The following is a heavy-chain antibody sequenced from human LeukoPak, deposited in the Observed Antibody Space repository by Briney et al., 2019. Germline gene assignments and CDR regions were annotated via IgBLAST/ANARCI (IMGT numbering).Heavy chain of an antibody. V-gene: IGHV4-34*01. CDR3: ARRRIAAAGIWYFDY. CDR2: INHSGST. CDR1: GGSFSGYH. D-gene: IGHD6-13*01. J-gene: IGHJ4*02. Sequence: SETLSLTCAVYGGSFSGYHWSWIRQPPGKGLEWIGEINHSGSTNYNPSLKSRVTISVDTSKNQFSLKLSSVTAADTAVYYCARRRIAAAGIWYFDYWGQGTLVTVSS.